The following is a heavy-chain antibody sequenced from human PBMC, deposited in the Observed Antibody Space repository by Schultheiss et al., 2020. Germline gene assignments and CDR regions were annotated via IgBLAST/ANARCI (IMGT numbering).Heavy chain of an antibody. CDR2: ISAYNGNT. J-gene: IGHJ6*04. CDR1: GYTFTSYA. CDR3: AREGDRKSSSEDYGMDV. V-gene: IGHV1-18*01. Sequence: ASVKVSCKASGYTFTSYAMHWVRQAPGQGLEWMGWISAYNGNTNYAQKLQGRVTITRDTSASTAYMELSSLRSDDTAVYYCAREGDRKSSSEDYGMDVWGKGTTVTVSS. D-gene: IGHD6-6*01.